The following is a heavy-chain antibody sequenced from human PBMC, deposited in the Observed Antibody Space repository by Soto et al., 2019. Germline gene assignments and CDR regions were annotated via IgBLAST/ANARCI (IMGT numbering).Heavy chain of an antibody. CDR3: ARDTQYNWNEYYFDY. CDR2: ISSNGGST. V-gene: IGHV3-64*01. J-gene: IGHJ4*02. CDR1: GFTFSSYA. D-gene: IGHD1-20*01. Sequence: PGGSLRLSCAASGFTFSSYAMHWVRQAPGKGLENVSAISSNGGSTYYANSVKGRFTISRDNSKNMLYLQMGSLRAEYMAVYYCARDTQYNWNEYYFDYWGQGTLVTVSS.